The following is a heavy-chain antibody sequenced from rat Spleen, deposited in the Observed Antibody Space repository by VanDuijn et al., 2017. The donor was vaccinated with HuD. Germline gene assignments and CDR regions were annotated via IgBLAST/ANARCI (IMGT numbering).Heavy chain of an antibody. J-gene: IGHJ2*01. CDR1: FYSITSSYR. D-gene: IGHD1-1*01. V-gene: IGHV3-3*01. Sequence: EEQLQESGPGLVKPSQSLSLTCSVTFYSITSSYRWNWIRKFPGNKLEWMGYINSAGSTNYNPSLKSRISITRDTSKNQFFLQVNSVTTEDTATYYCARFPIYYYSALFDYWGQGVTVTVSS. CDR2: INSAGST. CDR3: ARFPIYYYSALFDY.